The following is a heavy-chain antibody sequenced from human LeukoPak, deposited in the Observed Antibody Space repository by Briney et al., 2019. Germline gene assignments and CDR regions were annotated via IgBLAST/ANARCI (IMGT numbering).Heavy chain of an antibody. V-gene: IGHV5-10-1*01. D-gene: IGHD3-22*01. Sequence: GESLKISFKGSGYSFTNYWISWVRQMPGKCLEWIGRIDPSDSYTKYSPSFQGHVTISADKSISTAYLQWSSLKASDTAIYFCARHYYDTLSAFDIWGQGTMVTVSS. CDR2: IDPSDSYT. CDR3: ARHYYDTLSAFDI. J-gene: IGHJ3*02. CDR1: GYSFTNYW.